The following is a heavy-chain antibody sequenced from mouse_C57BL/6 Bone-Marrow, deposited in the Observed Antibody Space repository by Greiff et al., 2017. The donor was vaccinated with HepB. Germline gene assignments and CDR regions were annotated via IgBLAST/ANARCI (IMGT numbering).Heavy chain of an antibody. CDR2: IHPSDSDT. D-gene: IGHD1-1*01. V-gene: IGHV1-74*01. J-gene: IGHJ3*01. CDR3: AITGRNYYGSSWAWFAY. Sequence: QVQLQQPGAELVKPGASVKVSCKASGYTFTSYWMHWVKQRPGQGLEWIGRIHPSDSDTNYNQNFKGKATLTVDKSSSTAYMQLSSLTSEDSAVYYCAITGRNYYGSSWAWFAYWGQGTLVTVSA. CDR1: GYTFTSYW.